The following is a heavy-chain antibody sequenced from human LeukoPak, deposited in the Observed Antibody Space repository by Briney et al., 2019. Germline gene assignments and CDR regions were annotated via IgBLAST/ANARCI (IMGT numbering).Heavy chain of an antibody. CDR3: ARVSGPGMNEYFHL. Sequence: GGSLRLSCAASGFTFSEAWMHWVRQAPGKGLAWVSRINNDGSTTIYADSVKGRFTISRDNAKNTLYLQMNSLRAEDTAVYYCARVSGPGMNEYFHLWGQGTLVTVSS. V-gene: IGHV3-74*01. D-gene: IGHD3-10*01. J-gene: IGHJ1*01. CDR2: INNDGSTT. CDR1: GFTFSEAW.